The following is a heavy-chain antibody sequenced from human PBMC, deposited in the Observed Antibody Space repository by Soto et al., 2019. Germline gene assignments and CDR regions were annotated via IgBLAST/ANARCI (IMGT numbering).Heavy chain of an antibody. V-gene: IGHV3-30-3*01. CDR3: VRGPSHGAFDV. CDR2: ISPDGNNA. J-gene: IGHJ3*01. CDR1: GSTFSSYD. Sequence: QVQLVESGGDVVQPGRSLRLSCAASGSTFSSYDIHWVRQAPGKGLEWVPHISPDGNNAYYADSVKGRFTISRDNARKTVYLQVNSMRPEDTAVYHWVRGPSHGAFDVWGQGTLVTVSS.